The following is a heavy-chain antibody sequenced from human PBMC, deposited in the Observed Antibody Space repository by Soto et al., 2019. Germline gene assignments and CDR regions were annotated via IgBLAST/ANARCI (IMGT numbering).Heavy chain of an antibody. CDR3: AKDDCSGGSCYSNY. CDR1: GFIVSASY. CDR2: IYSDGRT. D-gene: IGHD2-15*01. V-gene: IGHV3-53*01. J-gene: IGHJ4*02. Sequence: GGSLRLSCAATGFIVSASYMSWVRQAPGKGLEWVPVIYSDGRTYYADSVKGRLTISRDNSKNTLYFQMNSLRVEDTAIYYCAKDDCSGGSCYSNYWGQGSLVTVSS.